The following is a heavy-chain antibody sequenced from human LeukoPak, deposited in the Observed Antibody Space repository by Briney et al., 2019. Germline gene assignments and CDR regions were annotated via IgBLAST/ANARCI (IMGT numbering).Heavy chain of an antibody. D-gene: IGHD4-23*01. CDR1: GYTFTAYY. CDR2: INPNSGGT. J-gene: IGHJ4*02. CDR3: ARGADYGGNQRDAY. V-gene: IGHV1-2*06. Sequence: ASVKVSCKASGYTFTAYYIHWVRQAPGQGLEWMGRINPNSGGTICAQRLQGTVTMTRDTSISTAYMGHSSLASDDTAVYHCARGADYGGNQRDAYWGQGTLVTVSS.